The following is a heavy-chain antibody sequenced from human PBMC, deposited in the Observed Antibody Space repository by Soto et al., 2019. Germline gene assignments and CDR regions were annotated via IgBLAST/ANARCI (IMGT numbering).Heavy chain of an antibody. CDR1: GFAFSRYG. Sequence: EVQLLESGGASVQPGGSVRLSCVVSGFAFSRYGMNWVRRAPGKGLEWVAHISGSGYSINYAESVKGRFTISRDNSKGTLYLQMNSLTVEDTALYYRSRFGPGADYWGQGTLVTVSS. CDR3: SRFGPGADY. V-gene: IGHV3-23*01. CDR2: ISGSGYSI. J-gene: IGHJ4*02. D-gene: IGHD3-3*01.